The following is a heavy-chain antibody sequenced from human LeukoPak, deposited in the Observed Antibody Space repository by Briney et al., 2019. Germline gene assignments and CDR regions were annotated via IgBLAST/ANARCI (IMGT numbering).Heavy chain of an antibody. CDR2: TRDKAHSYTT. J-gene: IGHJ4*02. D-gene: IGHD3-22*01. CDR1: GFNLNDHY. V-gene: IGHV3-72*01. CDR3: ARREDSSGYNFDY. Sequence: GGSLRLSCAASGFNLNDHYMDWFRQAPGKGLEWVGRTRDKAHSYTTEYAASVKGRFTISRDDSKNSLYLQMNSLRAEDTAVYYCARREDSSGYNFDYWGQGTLVTVSS.